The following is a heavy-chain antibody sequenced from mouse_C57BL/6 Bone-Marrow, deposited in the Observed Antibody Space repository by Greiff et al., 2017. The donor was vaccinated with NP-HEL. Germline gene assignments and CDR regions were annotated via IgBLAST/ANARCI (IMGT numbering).Heavy chain of an antibody. CDR3: ARRVTTEAMDY. V-gene: IGHV1-19*01. CDR1: GYTFTDYY. Sequence: EVQLQESGPVLVKPGASVKMSCKASGYTFTDYYMNWVKQSHGKSLEWIGVINPYNGGTSYNQKFKGKATLTVDKSSSTAYMELNSLTSEDSAVYYCARRVTTEAMDYWGQGTSVTVSS. CDR2: INPYNGGT. J-gene: IGHJ4*01. D-gene: IGHD1-1*01.